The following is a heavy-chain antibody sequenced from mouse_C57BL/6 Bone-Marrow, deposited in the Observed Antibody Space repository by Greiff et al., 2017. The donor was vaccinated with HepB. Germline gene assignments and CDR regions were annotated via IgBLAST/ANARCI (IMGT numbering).Heavy chain of an antibody. CDR3: ARAPHSPHRNFDV. V-gene: IGHV3-6*01. J-gene: IGHJ1*03. D-gene: IGHD2-14*01. CDR2: ISYDGSN. CDR1: GYSITSGYY. Sequence: EVQLVESGPGLVKPSQSLSLTCSVTGYSITSGYYWNWIRQFPGNKLEWMGYISYDGSNNYNPSLKNRISITRDTSKNQFFLKLNSVTTEDTATYDCARAPHSPHRNFDVWGTGTTVTVSS.